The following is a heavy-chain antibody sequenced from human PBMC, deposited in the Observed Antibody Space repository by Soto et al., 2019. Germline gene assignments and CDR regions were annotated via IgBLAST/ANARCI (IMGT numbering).Heavy chain of an antibody. Sequence: GGSLRLSCXAXGFTGSSNYMSWVRQAPGKGLEWVSVIYSGGSTYYADSVKGRFTISRDNSKNTLYLQMNSLRAEDTAVYYCARYYDSSGSTLFEYWGQGTLVTVSS. J-gene: IGHJ4*02. CDR3: ARYYDSSGSTLFEY. CDR2: IYSGGST. D-gene: IGHD3-22*01. V-gene: IGHV3-66*01. CDR1: GFTGSSNY.